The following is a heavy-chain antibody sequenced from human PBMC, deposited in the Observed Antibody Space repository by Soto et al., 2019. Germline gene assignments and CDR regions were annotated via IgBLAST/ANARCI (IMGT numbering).Heavy chain of an antibody. V-gene: IGHV4-30-4*01. CDR2: IYYSGST. CDR3: ARIGYSSGYYYGIDY. J-gene: IGHJ4*02. D-gene: IGHD3-22*01. Sequence: SETLSLTCTVSGGSISSGDYYWSWIRHPPGKGLEWIGYIYYSGSTYYNPSLKSRVTISVDTSKNQFSLKLSSVTAADTAVYYCARIGYSSGYYYGIDYWGQGTLVTVSS. CDR1: GGSISSGDYY.